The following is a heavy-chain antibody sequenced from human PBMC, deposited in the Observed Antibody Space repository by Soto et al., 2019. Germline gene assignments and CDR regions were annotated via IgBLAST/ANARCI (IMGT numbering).Heavy chain of an antibody. CDR1: GGSISSGGYY. J-gene: IGHJ4*02. CDR2: IYYSGST. V-gene: IGHV4-31*03. D-gene: IGHD6-13*01. Sequence: SETLSLTCTVSGGSISSGGYYWIWIRQHPGKGLEWIGYIYYSGSTYYNPHLKSRVTRSVDTSKNQFSLKLSSGTAADTAVYYCAGGIAAAGTRFDYWGQGTLVTVSS. CDR3: AGGIAAAGTRFDY.